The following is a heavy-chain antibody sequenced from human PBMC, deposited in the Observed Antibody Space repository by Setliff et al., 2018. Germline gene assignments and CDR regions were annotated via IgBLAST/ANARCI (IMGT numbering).Heavy chain of an antibody. Sequence: SAKVSCKASGGTFINYAISWVRQAPGQGLEWMGGIIPIFGTANYAQKFQGRVTITADESTSTAYMELSSLRSEDTAVYYCARVSRTIVAARGFDYWGQGTLVTVSS. CDR2: IIPIFGTA. CDR1: GGTFINYA. D-gene: IGHD1-26*01. J-gene: IGHJ4*02. CDR3: ARVSRTIVAARGFDY. V-gene: IGHV1-69*13.